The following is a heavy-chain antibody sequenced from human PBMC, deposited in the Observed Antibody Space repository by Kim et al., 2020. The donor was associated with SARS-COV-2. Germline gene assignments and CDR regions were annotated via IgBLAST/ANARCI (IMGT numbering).Heavy chain of an antibody. Sequence: ASVKVSCKASGYTFTSYAMNWVRQAPGQGLEWMGWINTNTGNPTYAQGFTGRFVFSLDTSVSTAYLQISSLKAEDTAVYYCARDYYGSGRPGGDDAFDIWGQGTMVTVSS. CDR1: GYTFTSYA. V-gene: IGHV7-4-1*02. J-gene: IGHJ3*02. CDR3: ARDYYGSGRPGGDDAFDI. CDR2: INTNTGNP. D-gene: IGHD3-10*01.